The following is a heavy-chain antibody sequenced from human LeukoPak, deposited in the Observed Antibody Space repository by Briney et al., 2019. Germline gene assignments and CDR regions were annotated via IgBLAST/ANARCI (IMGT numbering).Heavy chain of an antibody. V-gene: IGHV3-48*03. CDR3: ARDGDWSCGSTSCYHNWFDP. CDR1: GFTFSSYE. CDR2: ISSSGTTI. J-gene: IGHJ5*02. Sequence: GGSLRLSCAASGFTFSSYEMNWVRQAPGKGLEWVSYISSSGTTIYYADSVKGRFTISRDNAKNSLYLQMNSLRAEDTAVYYCARDGDWSCGSTSCYHNWFDPWGQGTLVTVSS. D-gene: IGHD2-2*01.